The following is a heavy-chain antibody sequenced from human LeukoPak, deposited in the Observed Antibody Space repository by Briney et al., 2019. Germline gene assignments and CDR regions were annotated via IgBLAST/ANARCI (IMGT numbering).Heavy chain of an antibody. CDR3: ARLGRSLVFRMTTVTTGTYYFDY. CDR2: INHSGST. V-gene: IGHV4-34*01. Sequence: PSETLSLTCAVYGGSFSGYYWSWIRQPPGKGLERIGEINHSGSTNYNPSLKSRVTISVDTSKNQFSLKLSSVTAADTAVYYCARLGRSLVFRMTTVTTGTYYFDYWGQGTLVTVSS. CDR1: GGSFSGYY. J-gene: IGHJ4*02. D-gene: IGHD4-17*01.